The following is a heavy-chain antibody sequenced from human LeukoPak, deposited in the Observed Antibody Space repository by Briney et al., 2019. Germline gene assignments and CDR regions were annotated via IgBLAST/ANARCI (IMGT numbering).Heavy chain of an antibody. D-gene: IGHD3-10*01. V-gene: IGHV4-59*11. CDR2: SSYTGNT. CDR1: GFTFGSHS. Sequence: GSLRLSCAASGFTFGSHSMNWVRQAPGKGLEWIGFSSYTGNTNYNPSLKSRVTISLDMSKNQFSLSLKSVTAADTAMYYCARGTLMWFGAKMEYYFDSWGQGTPLTVSS. CDR3: ARGTLMWFGAKMEYYFDS. J-gene: IGHJ4*02.